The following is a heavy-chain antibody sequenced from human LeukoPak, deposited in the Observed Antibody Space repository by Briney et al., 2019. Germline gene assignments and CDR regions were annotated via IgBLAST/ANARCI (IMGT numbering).Heavy chain of an antibody. V-gene: IGHV4-34*01. J-gene: IGHJ4*02. CDR3: ARGRITMVY. D-gene: IGHD3-10*01. CDR1: GGSFSGYY. CDR2: INHSGST. Sequence: PSETLSLTCAVYGGSFSGYYWSWIRQPPGKGLEWIGEINHSGSTNYNPSLKRRVTISVDTSKNQFSLKLSSVTAADTAVYYCARGRITMVYWGQGTLVTVSS.